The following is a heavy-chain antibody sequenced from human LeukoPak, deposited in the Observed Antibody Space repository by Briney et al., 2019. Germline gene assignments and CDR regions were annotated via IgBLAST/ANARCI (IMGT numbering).Heavy chain of an antibody. J-gene: IGHJ5*02. V-gene: IGHV3-74*01. CDR1: GFTFSSYW. CDR2: ISDDGSST. CDR3: ARSDWFDP. D-gene: IGHD3-10*01. Sequence: GGSLRLSCAASGFTFSSYWMHWVRQAPGKGLVWVSRISDDGSSTTNADSVKGRFTISRDNAKNTLYLQMNSLRVEDMGVYYCARSDWFDPWGQGTLVTVSS.